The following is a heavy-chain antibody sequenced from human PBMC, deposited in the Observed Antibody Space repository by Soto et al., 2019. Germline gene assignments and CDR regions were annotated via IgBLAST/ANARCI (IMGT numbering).Heavy chain of an antibody. Sequence: GASVKVSCKASGYTFTSHGINWVRQAPGQGLEWMGWINADNGNTNYSQNLQGRVTMTRDTSASTAYMELSSLRSEDTAVYYCARDYRPELPYFDYWGQGTQVTVSS. CDR2: INADNGNT. CDR3: ARDYRPELPYFDY. V-gene: IGHV1-18*01. CDR1: GYTFTSHG. J-gene: IGHJ4*02. D-gene: IGHD1-26*01.